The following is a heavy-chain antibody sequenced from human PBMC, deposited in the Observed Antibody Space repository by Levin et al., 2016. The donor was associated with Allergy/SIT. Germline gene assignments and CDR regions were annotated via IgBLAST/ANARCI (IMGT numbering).Heavy chain of an antibody. J-gene: IGHJ4*02. CDR3: ANSPTRGRAFDY. V-gene: IGHV4-39*01. CDR2: IYYSGST. Sequence: SETLSLTCTVSGGSISSSSYYWGWIRQPPGKGLEWIGSIYYSGSTYYNPSLKSRVTISVDTSKNQFSLKLSSVTAADTAVYYCANSPTRGRAFDYWGQGTLVTVSS. D-gene: IGHD3-16*01. CDR1: GGSISSSSYY.